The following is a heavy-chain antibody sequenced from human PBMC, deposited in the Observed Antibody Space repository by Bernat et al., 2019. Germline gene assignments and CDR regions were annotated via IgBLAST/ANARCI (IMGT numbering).Heavy chain of an antibody. CDR3: AIAPKY. Sequence: EVQLLESGGGLIQPGGSLRLSCAASGFTFSNYVMSWVRQAPGKGLEWFSGISGRGSSTCYADSVKGRFTISRDNSKNTLYLQMNSLRAEDTAIYYCAIAPKYWGEGTLVTVSS. CDR2: ISGRGSST. J-gene: IGHJ4*02. CDR1: GFTFSNYV. V-gene: IGHV3-23*01.